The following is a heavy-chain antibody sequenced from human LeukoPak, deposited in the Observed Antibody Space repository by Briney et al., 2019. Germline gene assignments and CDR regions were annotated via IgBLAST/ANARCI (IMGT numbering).Heavy chain of an antibody. CDR3: ARPIYSGIYRQAFDI. CDR2: IYYSGST. J-gene: IGHJ3*02. D-gene: IGHD1-26*01. V-gene: IGHV4-39*01. CDR1: GGSISSSSYY. Sequence: SETLSLTCTVSGGSISSSSYYWGWIRQPPGKGLEWIGSIYYSGSTYYNPSLKSRVTISVDTSKNQISLKLSSVTAADTAVYYCARPIYSGIYRQAFDIWGQGTMVTVSS.